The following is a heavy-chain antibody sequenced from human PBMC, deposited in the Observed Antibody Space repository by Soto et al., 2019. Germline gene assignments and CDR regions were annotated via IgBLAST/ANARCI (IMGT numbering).Heavy chain of an antibody. J-gene: IGHJ4*02. CDR2: ISYDGSNK. CDR1: GFTFSSYG. Sequence: GGSLRLSCAASGFTFSSYGMHWVRQAPGKGLEWVAVISYDGSNKYYADSVKGRFTISRDNSKNTLYLQMNSLRAEDTAVYYCAKLNYDSSGYPDYWGQGTLVTVSS. V-gene: IGHV3-30*18. D-gene: IGHD3-22*01. CDR3: AKLNYDSSGYPDY.